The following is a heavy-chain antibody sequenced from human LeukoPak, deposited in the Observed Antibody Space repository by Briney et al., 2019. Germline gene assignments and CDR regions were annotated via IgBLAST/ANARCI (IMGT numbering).Heavy chain of an antibody. J-gene: IGHJ3*02. CDR2: ISSSSDYI. CDR1: GFTFNNYN. CDR3: ARSRYGDYPWWGAFDI. D-gene: IGHD4-17*01. V-gene: IGHV3-21*01. Sequence: GGSLRLSCAASGFTFNNYNMNWVRQAPGKGLEWVSSISSSSDYIYYADSVKGRFTISRDNAKNSLYLQMNSLRAEDTAVYYCARSRYGDYPWWGAFDIWGQGTMGTVSS.